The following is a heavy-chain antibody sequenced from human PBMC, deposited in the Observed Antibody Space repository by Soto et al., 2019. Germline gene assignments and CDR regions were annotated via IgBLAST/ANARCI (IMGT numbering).Heavy chain of an antibody. CDR1: GFTFSSYG. J-gene: IGHJ4*02. CDR2: ISYDGSNK. CDR3: AKDHAALKQWLALTALDY. D-gene: IGHD6-19*01. Sequence: PGGSLRLSCAASGFTFSSYGMHWVRQAPGKGLEWVAVISYDGSNKYYADSVKGRFTISRDNSKNTLYLQMNSLRAEDTAVYYCAKDHAALKQWLALTALDYWGQGTLVTVSS. V-gene: IGHV3-30*18.